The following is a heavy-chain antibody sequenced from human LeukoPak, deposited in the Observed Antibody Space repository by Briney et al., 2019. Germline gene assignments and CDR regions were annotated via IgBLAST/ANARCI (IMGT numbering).Heavy chain of an antibody. D-gene: IGHD2/OR15-2a*01. V-gene: IGHV4-4*07. CDR2: IHTSGST. Sequence: SETLSLTCTVSGGSISTYYWSWIRQPAGKGLEWIRRIHTSGSTNYNPSFKSRVTMSVDTSKNQFSLKLSSVTAADTAVYYCARDSSTSQGAYWGQGTLVTVSS. CDR1: GGSISTYY. J-gene: IGHJ4*02. CDR3: ARDSSTSQGAY.